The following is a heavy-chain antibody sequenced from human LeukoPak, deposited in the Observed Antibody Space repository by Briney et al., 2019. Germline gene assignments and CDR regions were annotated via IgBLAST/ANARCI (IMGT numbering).Heavy chain of an antibody. J-gene: IGHJ6*02. CDR1: GYTFTSYG. CDR3: ARESYCSSTSCYSDYYYYGMDV. V-gene: IGHV1-18*01. CDR2: ISAYNGNT. Sequence: ASVKVSCKASGYTFTSYGISWVRQAPGQGLEWMGWISAYNGNTNYAQKLQGRVIMTTDTSTSTAYMELRSLRSDDTAVYYCARESYCSSTSCYSDYYYYGMDVWGQGTTVTVSS. D-gene: IGHD2-2*01.